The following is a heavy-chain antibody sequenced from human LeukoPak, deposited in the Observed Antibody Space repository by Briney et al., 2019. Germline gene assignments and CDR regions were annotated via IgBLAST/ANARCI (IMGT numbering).Heavy chain of an antibody. D-gene: IGHD2-2*01. V-gene: IGHV1-46*01. CDR2: INPIGGST. CDR1: GYTFTSYY. CDR3: ARERFCSSSSCYGHYFDY. J-gene: IGHJ4*02. Sequence: GASVKVSCKASGYTFTSYYMHWVRQAPGQGLEWMGIINPIGGSTSYAQKFQGRVTMTRDTSTSTVYMELSSLRSEDTAVYYCARERFCSSSSCYGHYFDYWGQGTLVTV.